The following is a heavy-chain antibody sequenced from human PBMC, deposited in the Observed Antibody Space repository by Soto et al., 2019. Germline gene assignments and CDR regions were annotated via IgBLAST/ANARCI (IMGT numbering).Heavy chain of an antibody. CDR3: ARESEDLTSNFDY. V-gene: IGHV3-21*06. CDR1: GFTFTRYS. Sequence: XGSLRLSCAAAGFTFTRYSMNWVRQAPGKGLEWVSSISSTTNYIYYGDSMKGRFTISRDNAKNSLYLEMNSLRAEDTAVYYCARESEDLTSNFDYWGQGTLVTVSS. CDR2: ISSTTNYI. J-gene: IGHJ4*02.